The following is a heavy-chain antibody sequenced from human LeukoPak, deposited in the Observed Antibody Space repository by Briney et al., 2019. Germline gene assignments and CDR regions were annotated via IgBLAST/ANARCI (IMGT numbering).Heavy chain of an antibody. V-gene: IGHV4-59*01. D-gene: IGHD3-3*01. CDR2: IYYSGST. Sequence: SETLPLTCTVSGGSISSYYWSWIRQPPGKGLEWVGYIYYSGSTNYNPSLKSRVTISVDTSKNQFSLKLSSVTAADTAVYYCARVGITIFGVRVDPWGQGTLVTVSS. CDR1: GGSISSYY. J-gene: IGHJ5*02. CDR3: ARVGITIFGVRVDP.